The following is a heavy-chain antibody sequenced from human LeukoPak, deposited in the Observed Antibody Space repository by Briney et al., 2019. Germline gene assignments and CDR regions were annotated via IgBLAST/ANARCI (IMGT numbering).Heavy chain of an antibody. D-gene: IGHD5-24*01. CDR1: GYTFTDYY. CDR2: INPNSGGT. Sequence: ASVKVSCKTSGYTFTDYYIHWVRQAPGQGPEWMGWINPNSGGTNYAQKFQGRVTMTRDTSISTAYMELSRLRSDDTAVYYCARGMATDNDAFDIWGQGTMVTVSS. CDR3: ARGMATDNDAFDI. V-gene: IGHV1-2*02. J-gene: IGHJ3*02.